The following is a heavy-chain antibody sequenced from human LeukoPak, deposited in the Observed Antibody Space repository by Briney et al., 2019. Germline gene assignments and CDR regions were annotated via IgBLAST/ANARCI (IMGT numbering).Heavy chain of an antibody. CDR3: ARGGVSRTQIVVVVAANDC. CDR1: GFTFSSYA. D-gene: IGHD2-15*01. Sequence: GGSLRLSCAASGFTFSSYAMSWVRQAPGKGLEWVSAISGSGGSTYYADSVKGRFTISRDNAKNSLYLQMNSLRAEDTAVYYCARGGVSRTQIVVVVAANDCWGQGTLVTVSS. J-gene: IGHJ4*02. V-gene: IGHV3-23*01. CDR2: ISGSGGST.